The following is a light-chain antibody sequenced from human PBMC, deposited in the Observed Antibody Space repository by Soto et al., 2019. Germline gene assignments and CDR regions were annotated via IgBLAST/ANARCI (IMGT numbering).Light chain of an antibody. CDR3: SSYAGSNHPYV. J-gene: IGLJ1*01. CDR2: EVS. CDR1: SSDVGGYNY. Sequence: QSALTQPPSASGSPGQSVTISCTGTSSDVGGYNYVSWYQQHPGKAPRLMIYEVSKRPSGVPDRFSGSRSGNTASLTVSGLQAEDEADYYCSSYAGSNHPYVFGTGTKLTGL. V-gene: IGLV2-8*01.